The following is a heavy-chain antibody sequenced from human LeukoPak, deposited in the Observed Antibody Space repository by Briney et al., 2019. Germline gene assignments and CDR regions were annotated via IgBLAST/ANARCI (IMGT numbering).Heavy chain of an antibody. V-gene: IGHV3-64*01. CDR3: ARDLERSTAVAVTGPGDY. D-gene: IGHD6-19*01. CDR1: GFTFSSYA. J-gene: IGHJ4*02. CDR2: ISSDGGST. Sequence: GGSLRLSCAASGFTFSSYAMHWVRQAPGKGLEYVSAISSDGGSTYYANSVKGRFTISRDNSKNTLYLQMGSLRAEDMAVYYCARDLERSTAVAVTGPGDYWGQGTLVTVSS.